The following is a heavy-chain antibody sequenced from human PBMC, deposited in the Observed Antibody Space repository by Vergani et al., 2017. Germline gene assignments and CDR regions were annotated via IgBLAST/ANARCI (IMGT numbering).Heavy chain of an antibody. CDR1: GYTFTSYA. D-gene: IGHD6-19*01. Sequence: QLVQSGPEVKKPGTSVKVSCKASGYTFTSYAMNWVRQAPGQGLEWMGWINTNTGNPTYAQGFTGRFVFSLDTSVSTAYLQISSLKAEDTAVYYCAADTYSSGWYWIDYWGQGTLVTVSS. CDR3: AADTYSSGWYWIDY. V-gene: IGHV7-4-1*02. J-gene: IGHJ4*02. CDR2: INTNTGNP.